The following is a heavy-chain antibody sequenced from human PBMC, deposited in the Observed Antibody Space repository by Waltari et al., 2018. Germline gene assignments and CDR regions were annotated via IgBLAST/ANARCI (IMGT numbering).Heavy chain of an antibody. Sequence: QVKLQQWGAGLLKPSETLSLTCAVDGGSRRGYSCSWIRQPPGKGLEWIGEINQSGTTNYNPSLKSRVSISIDTSKNQFSLRLNSVTAAHTAVYYCARVRDLSAAFDVWGQGTMVTVSS. J-gene: IGHJ3*01. V-gene: IGHV4-34*01. CDR3: ARVRDLSAAFDV. CDR1: GGSRRGYS. CDR2: INQSGTT.